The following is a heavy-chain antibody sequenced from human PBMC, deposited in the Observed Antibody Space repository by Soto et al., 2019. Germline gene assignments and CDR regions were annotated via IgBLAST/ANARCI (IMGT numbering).Heavy chain of an antibody. CDR3: AKEGRLVRAACPFDY. CDR1: GFTFSSYA. D-gene: IGHD6-6*01. J-gene: IGHJ4*02. Sequence: EVQLLESGGGLVQPWGSLRLSCAASGFTFSSYAMSWVRQAPGKGLEWVSAISGSGGSTYYANSVKGRFTISRDNSKNTLYLQMYNLRAEDTAVYYCAKEGRLVRAACPFDYWGQGTLVTVSS. CDR2: ISGSGGST. V-gene: IGHV3-23*01.